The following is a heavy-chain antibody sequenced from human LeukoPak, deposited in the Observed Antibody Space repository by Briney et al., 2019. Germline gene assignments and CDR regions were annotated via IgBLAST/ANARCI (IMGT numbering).Heavy chain of an antibody. J-gene: IGHJ6*02. D-gene: IGHD6-6*01. V-gene: IGHV3-30-3*01. CDR1: GFTFSSYA. Sequence: SGGSLRLSCAASGFTFSSYAMHWVRQAPGKGLEWVAVISYDGSNKYYADSVKGRFTISRDNSKNTLYLQMNSLRAEDTAVYYCAREYSSSPDGYYYGMDVWGQGTTVTVSS. CDR2: ISYDGSNK. CDR3: AREYSSSPDGYYYGMDV.